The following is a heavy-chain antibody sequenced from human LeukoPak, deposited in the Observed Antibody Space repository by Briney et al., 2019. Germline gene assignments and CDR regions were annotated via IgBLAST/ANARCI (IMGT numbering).Heavy chain of an antibody. J-gene: IGHJ6*03. D-gene: IGHD3-3*01. CDR1: GYTFTGYY. Sequence: GASVKVSCRASGYTFTGYYIHWLRQAPGHGLEWMGWVNPNSGETRYAQKFQGRVTMTSDTSISTAYMELSRLRSDDTALYYCARDRRFLAPDNYMDVWGKGSTVIVSS. V-gene: IGHV1-2*02. CDR2: VNPNSGET. CDR3: ARDRRFLAPDNYMDV.